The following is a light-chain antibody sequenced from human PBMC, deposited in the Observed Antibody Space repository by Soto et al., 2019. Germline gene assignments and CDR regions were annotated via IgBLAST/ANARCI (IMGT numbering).Light chain of an antibody. CDR1: QSVDTTF. Sequence: EIVLTQSPGSLSLSPGQRATLSCRASQSVDTTFFAWYQKKPGHAPRLLIYGASKRATGIPDRFSGSGSGTDFTLIISRLEPDDFAVYYCQQYMSSVTFGQGTKVEIK. CDR2: GAS. CDR3: QQYMSSVT. J-gene: IGKJ1*01. V-gene: IGKV3-20*01.